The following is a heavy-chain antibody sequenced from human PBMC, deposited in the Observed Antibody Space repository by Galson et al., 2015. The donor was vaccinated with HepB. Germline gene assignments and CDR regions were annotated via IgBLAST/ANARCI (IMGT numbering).Heavy chain of an antibody. D-gene: IGHD6-19*01. Sequence: SLRLSCAASGFSFSSYAMSWVRQAPGKGLEWVSANTGNGASTYYAESVKGRFTISRDNSHNTLYLQMNSLRPEGTAAYYCAKDRLVRVTFFDYWGQGTLVTVSS. V-gene: IGHV3-23*01. CDR3: AKDRLVRVTFFDY. CDR2: NTGNGAST. J-gene: IGHJ4*02. CDR1: GFSFSSYA.